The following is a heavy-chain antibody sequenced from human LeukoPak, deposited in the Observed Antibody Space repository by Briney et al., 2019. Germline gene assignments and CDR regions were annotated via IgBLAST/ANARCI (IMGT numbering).Heavy chain of an antibody. Sequence: QPGGSLRLSCAASGFTFSSYAMTWVRQAPGKGLEGASTIAGSGDSTYYADSVKGRFSISRDNSKTTLYLQMNSLRAEDTAIYYCAKGDSNSPAVFDYWGQGTLVTVPS. CDR1: GFTFSSYA. J-gene: IGHJ4*02. D-gene: IGHD6-13*01. V-gene: IGHV3-23*01. CDR2: IAGSGDST. CDR3: AKGDSNSPAVFDY.